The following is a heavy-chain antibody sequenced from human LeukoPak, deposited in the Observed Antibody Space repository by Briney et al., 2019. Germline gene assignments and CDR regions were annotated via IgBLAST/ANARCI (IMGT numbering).Heavy chain of an antibody. J-gene: IGHJ4*02. Sequence: GGSLRLSCAASGFTFSGSAMHWVRQASGKGLEWLGRIRSKADSYTTAYAASVKGRFIVSRDDSKNTAYLQMNSLKTEDTAVYYCKAAADLNDYWGQGTLVTVSS. CDR3: KAAADLNDY. CDR1: GFTFSGSA. D-gene: IGHD6-13*01. V-gene: IGHV3-73*01. CDR2: IRSKADSYTT.